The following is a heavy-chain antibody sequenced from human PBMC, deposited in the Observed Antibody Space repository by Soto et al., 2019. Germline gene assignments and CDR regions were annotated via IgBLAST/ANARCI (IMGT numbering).Heavy chain of an antibody. V-gene: IGHV4-34*01. J-gene: IGHJ4*02. CDR3: ARRVSLRRFFDY. CDR1: GGSFSGYY. CDR2: INHSGST. D-gene: IGHD3-16*02. Sequence: QVQLQQWGAGLLKPSETLSLTCAVYGGSFSGYYWSWIRQPPGKGLEWIGEINHSGSTNYNPSLKSRVTISVDTSKNQFSLTLSSVTAADTAVYYCARRVSLRRFFDYWGQGTLVTVSS.